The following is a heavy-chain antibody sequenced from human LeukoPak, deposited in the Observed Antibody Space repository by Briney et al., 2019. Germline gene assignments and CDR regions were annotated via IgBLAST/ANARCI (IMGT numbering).Heavy chain of an antibody. CDR1: GFTFSRYW. CDR2: IKEDGSEK. D-gene: IGHD3-3*01. V-gene: IGHV3-7*01. Sequence: GGSLRLSCAASGFTFSRYWMTWVRQAPGKGLEWVATIKEDGSEKYYVDSVKGRFTISRDNVQNALTLQMISLRAEDTAVYYCVRAPLDSWNGYYIRGYKYDYWGQGTLVTVSS. CDR3: VRAPLDSWNGYYIRGYKYDY. J-gene: IGHJ4*02.